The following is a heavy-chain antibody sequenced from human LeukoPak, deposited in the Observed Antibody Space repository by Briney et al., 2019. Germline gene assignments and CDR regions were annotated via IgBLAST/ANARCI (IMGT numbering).Heavy chain of an antibody. CDR1: GYSFTSYW. CDR2: IDTIDSYT. D-gene: IGHD3-9*01. CDR3: ARGDYDIYDY. Sequence: GESLKISCKGSGYSFTSYWISWVPQMPGKGLEWKGRIDTIDSYTNYGPSFQGHVTISADKSISTAYLQWSSLKASDTAMYYCARGDYDIYDYWGQGTLVTVSS. J-gene: IGHJ4*02. V-gene: IGHV5-10-1*01.